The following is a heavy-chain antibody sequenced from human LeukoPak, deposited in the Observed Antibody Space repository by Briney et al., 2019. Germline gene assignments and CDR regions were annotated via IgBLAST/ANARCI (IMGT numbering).Heavy chain of an antibody. V-gene: IGHV5-51*01. J-gene: IGHJ4*02. Sequence: GESRKISCNGSGYSFTNYWVGWVRQMPGKGLEWMGIIYPGDSDTRYSPSFQGQVTISADKSISTAYLQWSSLKASDTAVYYCARLGGSYAIDYWGQGTLVTVSS. CDR1: GYSFTNYW. CDR3: ARLGGSYAIDY. D-gene: IGHD1-26*01. CDR2: IYPGDSDT.